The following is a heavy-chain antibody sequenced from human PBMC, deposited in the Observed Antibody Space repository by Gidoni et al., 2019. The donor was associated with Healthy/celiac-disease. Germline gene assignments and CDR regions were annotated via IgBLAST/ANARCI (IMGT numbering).Heavy chain of an antibody. J-gene: IGHJ1*01. D-gene: IGHD4-4*01. CDR3: AKGVTPDRGYFQH. Sequence: QVQLVESGGGVVQPGRSLRLSGAASGFTFSSYGMHWGRQAPGKGLEWVAVISYDGSNKYYADSVKGRFTISRDNSKNTLYLQMNSLRAEDTAVYYCAKGVTPDRGYFQHWGQGTLVTVSS. V-gene: IGHV3-30*18. CDR1: GFTFSSYG. CDR2: ISYDGSNK.